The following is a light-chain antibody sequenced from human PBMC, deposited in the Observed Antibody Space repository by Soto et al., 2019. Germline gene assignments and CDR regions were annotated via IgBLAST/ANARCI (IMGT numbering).Light chain of an antibody. J-gene: IGKJ1*01. CDR3: QQYDTSPRT. CDR1: QSVSSNY. CDR2: GAS. Sequence: EVMLTQSPGTLSLSPGERATLSCRASQSVSSNYLAWYQQKSGQAPRLLIYGASNRATGIPDRFSGSGSGTDFTLXXRRLEPEDFAVYYXQQYDTSPRTFGQGTKVEFK. V-gene: IGKV3-20*01.